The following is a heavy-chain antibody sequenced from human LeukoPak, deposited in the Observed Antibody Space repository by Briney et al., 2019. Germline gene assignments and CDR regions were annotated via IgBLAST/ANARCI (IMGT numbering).Heavy chain of an antibody. D-gene: IGHD3-3*01. CDR3: ARFGDRYDFWSGAIYMDV. CDR2: IYHSGST. V-gene: IGHV4-38-2*01. CDR1: GYSISSGYY. J-gene: IGHJ6*03. Sequence: SETLSLTCAVSGYSISSGYYWGWIRQPPGKGLEWIGSIYHSGSTYYNPSLKSRVTISVDTSKNQFSLKLSSVTAADTAVYYCARFGDRYDFWSGAIYMDVWGKGTTVTVSS.